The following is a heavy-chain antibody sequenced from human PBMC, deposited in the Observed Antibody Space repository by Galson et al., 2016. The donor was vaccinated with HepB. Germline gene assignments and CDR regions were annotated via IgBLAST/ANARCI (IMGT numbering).Heavy chain of an antibody. CDR1: GFTFGNYV. Sequence: SLRLSCAASGFTFGNYVMHWVRQTPGMGLAWVAVICSDGNEKYYADSVQGRFTLSRDNSKYTLYLQMDSLRLEDTALYYCARDLGTICHGINYHFDLWGQGSLVTVSS. CDR2: ICSDGNEK. J-gene: IGHJ4*02. V-gene: IGHV3-30-3*01. D-gene: IGHD5-24*01. CDR3: ARDLGTICHGINYHFDL.